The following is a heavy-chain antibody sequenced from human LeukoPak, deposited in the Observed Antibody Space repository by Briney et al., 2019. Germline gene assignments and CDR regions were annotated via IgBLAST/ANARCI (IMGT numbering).Heavy chain of an antibody. CDR1: GGSISSSSYY. D-gene: IGHD2-2*01. Sequence: SETLSLTCTVSGGSISSSSYYWGWIRQPPGKGLEWIGSIYYSGSTNYNPSLKSRVTMSVDTSKNQFSLKLSSVTAADTAVYYRARSRGPAAMPFYYYYMDVWGKGTTVTISS. CDR3: ARSRGPAAMPFYYYYMDV. V-gene: IGHV4-39*07. J-gene: IGHJ6*03. CDR2: IYYSGST.